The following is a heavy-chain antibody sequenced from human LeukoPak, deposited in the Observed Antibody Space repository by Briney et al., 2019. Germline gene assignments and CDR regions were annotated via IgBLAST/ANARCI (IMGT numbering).Heavy chain of an antibody. CDR2: TKQDGNDQ. J-gene: IGHJ4*02. CDR3: ARPALVGEIFEY. CDR1: GFTFNDYW. V-gene: IGHV3-7*01. D-gene: IGHD1-26*01. Sequence: GGSLRLSCAASGFTFNDYWMSWVRQAPGKGLEWVADTKQDGNDQKYVDSVKGRFTISRDNTKNSLYLQMNSLRAEDTAVYYCARPALVGEIFEYWGQGTLVTVSS.